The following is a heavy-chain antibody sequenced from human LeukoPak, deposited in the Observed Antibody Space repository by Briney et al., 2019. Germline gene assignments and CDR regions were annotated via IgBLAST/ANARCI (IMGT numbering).Heavy chain of an antibody. Sequence: GGSLRLSCAASGFTFSSYEMNWVRQAPGKGLEWVSYISSSGSTIYYADSVKGRFTISRDNAKNSLYLQMNSLRAEDTAVYYCARLSMVRGPEGNYWGQGTLVTVSS. CDR2: ISSSGSTI. D-gene: IGHD3-10*01. CDR1: GFTFSSYE. J-gene: IGHJ4*02. V-gene: IGHV3-48*03. CDR3: ARLSMVRGPEGNY.